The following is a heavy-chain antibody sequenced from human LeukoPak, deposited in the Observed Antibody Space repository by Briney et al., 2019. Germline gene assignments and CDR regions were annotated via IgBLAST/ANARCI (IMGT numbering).Heavy chain of an antibody. V-gene: IGHV3-30*02. J-gene: IGHJ4*02. D-gene: IGHD3-10*01. CDR2: IRYDGSNK. CDR3: AKARGSGSYSYYFDY. CDR1: GFTFSSYV. Sequence: PGRSLRLSCAASGFTFSSYVMHWVRQAPGKGLEWVAFIRYDGSNKYYADSVKGRFTISRDNSKNTLYLQMNSLRAEDTAVYYCAKARGSGSYSYYFDYWGQGTLVTVSS.